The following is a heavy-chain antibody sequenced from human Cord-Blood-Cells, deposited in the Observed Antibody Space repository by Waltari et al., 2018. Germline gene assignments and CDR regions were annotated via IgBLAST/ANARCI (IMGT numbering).Heavy chain of an antibody. V-gene: IGHV1-2*04. CDR2: INPNSGGT. CDR3: ARDIAEGALDI. CDR1: GYTFTGYY. J-gene: IGHJ3*02. Sequence: QVQLVQSGAEVKKPGASVKVYCKASGYTFTGYYMHWVRQAPGQGLEWMEWINPNSGGTNYAQKLQGWVTMTRDTSISTAYMELSRLRSDDTAVYYCARDIAEGALDIWGQGTMVTVSS. D-gene: IGHD6-13*01.